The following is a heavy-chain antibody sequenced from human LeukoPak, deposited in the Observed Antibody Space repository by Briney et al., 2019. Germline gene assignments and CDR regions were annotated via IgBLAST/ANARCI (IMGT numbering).Heavy chain of an antibody. CDR2: ISAYNGNT. V-gene: IGHV1-18*04. J-gene: IGHJ4*02. CDR1: GYTFTSYG. Sequence: RVASVKVSCKASGYTFTSYGISRVRQAPGQGLEWMGWISAYNGNTNYAQKLQGRVTMTTDTSTSTAYMELRSLRSDDTAVYYCARDRRILTGPGYWGQGTLVTVSS. CDR3: ARDRRILTGPGY. D-gene: IGHD3-9*01.